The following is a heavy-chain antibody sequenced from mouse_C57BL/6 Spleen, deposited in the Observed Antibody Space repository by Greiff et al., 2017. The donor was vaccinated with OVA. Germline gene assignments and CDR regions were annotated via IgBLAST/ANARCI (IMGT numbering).Heavy chain of an antibody. V-gene: IGHV2-2*01. Sequence: VQLQQSGPGLVQPSQSLSITCTVSGFSLTSYGVHWVRQSPGTGLEWLGVIWSGGSTDYNAAFISRLSISKDNSKSQVFFKMNSLQADDTAIYYGARSYGNRDYYAMDYWGQGTSVTVSS. J-gene: IGHJ4*01. CDR2: IWSGGST. CDR3: ARSYGNRDYYAMDY. CDR1: GFSLTSYG. D-gene: IGHD2-1*01.